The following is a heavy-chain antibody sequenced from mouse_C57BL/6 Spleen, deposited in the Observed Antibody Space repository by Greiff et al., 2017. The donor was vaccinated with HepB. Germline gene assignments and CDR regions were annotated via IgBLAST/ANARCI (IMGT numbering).Heavy chain of an antibody. D-gene: IGHD2-5*01. V-gene: IGHV1-84*01. CDR1: GYTFTDYY. J-gene: IGHJ4*01. CDR3: ARGYSTYAMDY. CDR2: IYPGSGNT. Sequence: VQVVESGPELVKPGASVKISCKASGYTFTDYYINWVKQRPGQGLEWIGWIYPGSGNTKYNEKFKGKATLTVDTSSSTAYMQLSSLTSEDSALYFCARGYSTYAMDYWGQGTSVTVSS.